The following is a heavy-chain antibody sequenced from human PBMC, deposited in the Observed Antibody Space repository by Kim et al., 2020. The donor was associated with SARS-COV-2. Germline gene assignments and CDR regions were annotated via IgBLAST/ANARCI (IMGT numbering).Heavy chain of an antibody. V-gene: IGHV4-59*01. J-gene: IGHJ4*02. CDR3: ARVEADYALDY. CDR2: T. Sequence: TNHNPALKIRVTISVDPSKNQFSLKLSSVTAADTAVYYCARVEADYALDYWGQGTLVTVSS. D-gene: IGHD4-17*01.